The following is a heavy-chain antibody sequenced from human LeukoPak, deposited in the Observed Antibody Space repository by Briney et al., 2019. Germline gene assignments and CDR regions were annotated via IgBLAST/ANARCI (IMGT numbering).Heavy chain of an antibody. CDR3: AKGRKGLLFVRGVDFDD. V-gene: IGHV3-23*01. Sequence: GGSLRLSCAASGFTFSTFAMIWVRQPPGKGLEWVSSIFPSGGEIHYADSVRGRFTISRDNSKSTLSLQMNSLRAEDTAVYYCAKGRKGLLFVRGVDFDDWGQGTLVTVSS. D-gene: IGHD3-10*01. CDR1: GFTFSTFA. CDR2: IFPSGGEI. J-gene: IGHJ4*02.